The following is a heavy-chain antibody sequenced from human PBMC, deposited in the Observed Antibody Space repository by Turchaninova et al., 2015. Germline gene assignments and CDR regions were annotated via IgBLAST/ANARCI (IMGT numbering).Heavy chain of an antibody. CDR3: ARDRHSGSSIDAFDI. CDR1: GYTFTGSE. CDR2: INPNRGGT. D-gene: IGHD1-26*01. Sequence: QVQLVQSGAEVKKPGASVKVSCKAAGYTFTGSEMHLGRQYPGQRLEWLGWINPNRGGTNYAKKFQGRVTMTRDTSISTAYMELSRLRSDDTAVYYCARDRHSGSSIDAFDIWGQGTMVTVSS. J-gene: IGHJ3*02. V-gene: IGHV1-2*02.